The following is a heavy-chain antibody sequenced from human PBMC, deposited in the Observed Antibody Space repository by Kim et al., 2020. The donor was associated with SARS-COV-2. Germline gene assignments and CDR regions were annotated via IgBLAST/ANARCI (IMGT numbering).Heavy chain of an antibody. D-gene: IGHD3-22*01. J-gene: IGHJ4*02. V-gene: IGHV4-34*01. Sequence: SETLSLTCAVYGGSFSGYYWSWIRQPPGKGLEWIGEINHSGSTNYNPSLKSRVTISVDTSKNQFSLKLSSVTAADTAVYYCARGLYDSSGYHPWGYWGQGTLVTVSS. CDR2: INHSGST. CDR1: GGSFSGYY. CDR3: ARGLYDSSGYHPWGY.